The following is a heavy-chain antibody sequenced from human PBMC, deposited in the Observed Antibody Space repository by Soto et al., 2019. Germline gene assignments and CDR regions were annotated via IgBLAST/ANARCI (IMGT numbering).Heavy chain of an antibody. CDR3: AEDSRAGSAIGFDY. D-gene: IGHD2-15*01. Sequence: QVQLVQSGAELKKPGASVKVSCKASGYTFSNYDMNWVRQAPGQGPEWMGWVNPNNGNTGYAQKFQGRVTLTTDTSTTTASKELTSLRTKDTGTYYCAEDSRAGSAIGFDYWGQGTLVTVSS. CDR2: VNPNNGNT. V-gene: IGHV1-8*01. CDR1: GYTFSNYD. J-gene: IGHJ4*02.